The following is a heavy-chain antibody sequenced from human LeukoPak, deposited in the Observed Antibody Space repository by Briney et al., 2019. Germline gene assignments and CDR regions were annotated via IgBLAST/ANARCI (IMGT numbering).Heavy chain of an antibody. CDR3: TRVYSEDWYEKYFDY. CDR2: IKEDGSEG. D-gene: IGHD1-26*01. CDR1: GFTFSRYL. V-gene: IGHV3-7*03. Sequence: GGSLRLSCAASGFTFSRYLMTWVRQAPGKGLECVATIKEDGSEGYYVDSVKGRFTISRDNAKNSVSLQMNTLKTEDTAVYYCTRVYSEDWYEKYFDYWGQGTLVTVSS. J-gene: IGHJ4*02.